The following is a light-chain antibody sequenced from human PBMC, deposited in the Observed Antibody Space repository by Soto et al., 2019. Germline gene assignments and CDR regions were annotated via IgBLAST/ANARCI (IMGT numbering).Light chain of an antibody. CDR2: AAS. V-gene: IGKV1-6*01. CDR3: LQYYNYPHT. Sequence: AIQMPQSPSSLSASVGDRVTITCRASQGIRNDLGWYQQKPGKAPKRLIYAASTLQSGVPSRCSGSGSGTDFTLTISSLPPEDFASYYYLQYYNYPHTCGQGTQVESK. CDR1: QGIRND. J-gene: IGKJ2*01.